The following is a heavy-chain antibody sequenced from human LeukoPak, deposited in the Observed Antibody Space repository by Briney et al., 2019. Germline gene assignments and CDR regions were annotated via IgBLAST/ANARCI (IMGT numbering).Heavy chain of an antibody. CDR3: ARDTSSSWSAP. V-gene: IGHV3-48*01. J-gene: IGHJ5*02. Sequence: GGSLRLSCAASGFTFSSYSMNWVRQAPGKGLEWVSYISSSSSTIYYADSVKGRFTISRDNAKNSLYLQMNSLRAEDTAVYYCARDTSSSWSAPWGQGTLVTVSS. CDR1: GFTFSSYS. D-gene: IGHD6-13*01. CDR2: ISSSSSTI.